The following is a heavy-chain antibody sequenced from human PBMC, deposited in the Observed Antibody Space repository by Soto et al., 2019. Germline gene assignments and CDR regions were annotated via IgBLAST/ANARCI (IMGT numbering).Heavy chain of an antibody. CDR2: ISGTTGGT. D-gene: IGHD2-15*01. Sequence: PWGSPRLSSSACGFTFRNYAMGWVRKAPGKGLEWVSAISGTTGGTFYADSVKGRFTISRDNSRNTLYLQMNSLRPEDTALYYCAKRVVVSGATYYFDYWGQGTLVTVSS. V-gene: IGHV3-23*01. CDR3: AKRVVVSGATYYFDY. J-gene: IGHJ4*02. CDR1: GFTFRNYA.